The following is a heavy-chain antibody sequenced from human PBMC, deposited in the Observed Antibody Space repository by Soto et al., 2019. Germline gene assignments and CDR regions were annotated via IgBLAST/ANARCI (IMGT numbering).Heavy chain of an antibody. CDR3: AKPSNAYCTNGVCSEYYYYYGMDV. CDR1: GFTFSSYA. V-gene: IGHV3-23*01. J-gene: IGHJ6*02. D-gene: IGHD2-8*01. Sequence: EVQLLESGGGLVQPGGSLRLSCAASGFTFSSYAMSWVRQAPGKGLEWVSAISGSGGSTYYADSVKGRFTISRDNSTNTRYLQINSLRAEDTAVYYCAKPSNAYCTNGVCSEYYYYYGMDVWGQGTTVTVSS. CDR2: ISGSGGST.